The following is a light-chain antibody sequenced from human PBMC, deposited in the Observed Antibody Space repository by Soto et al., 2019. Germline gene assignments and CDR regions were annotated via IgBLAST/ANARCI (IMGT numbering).Light chain of an antibody. CDR2: GAS. Sequence: EIVLTQSPGTLSLSPGERATLFCRASQSFTTSQLAWHQQRPGQAPRVLIFGASRRATGIPDRFSGSGSGTDFTLTISRLEPEDSAVYYCQQYASSPRTFGQGTTVEIK. V-gene: IGKV3-20*01. J-gene: IGKJ1*01. CDR3: QQYASSPRT. CDR1: QSFTTSQ.